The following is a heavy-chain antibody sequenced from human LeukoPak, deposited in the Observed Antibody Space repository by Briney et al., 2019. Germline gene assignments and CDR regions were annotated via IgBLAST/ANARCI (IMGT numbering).Heavy chain of an antibody. V-gene: IGHV1-2*02. D-gene: IGHD2-2*02. Sequence: ASVKVSCKTSGFTFTGYYIHWVRQAPGQRFEWLGWINPSTGGTDYAQNFQGRLTLTRDTSINTAYLELSSLRIDDTAVYYCARDVKTVGYCSSTSCYTAGGYYYYMDVWGKGTTVTVSS. CDR2: INPSTGGT. CDR1: GFTFTGYY. J-gene: IGHJ6*03. CDR3: ARDVKTVGYCSSTSCYTAGGYYYYMDV.